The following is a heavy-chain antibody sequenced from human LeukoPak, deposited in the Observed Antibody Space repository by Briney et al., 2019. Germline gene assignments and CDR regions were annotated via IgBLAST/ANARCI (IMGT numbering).Heavy chain of an antibody. CDR2: ISSSGNYI. CDR3: AKSQDGGRLFHFDY. Sequence: GGSLRLSCAASGXTFSSYRMNWVRQAPGKGLEWVSSISSSGNYIYYADSVKGRFTISRDNAKNSLYLQMNSLRAEDTAVYFCAKSQDGGRLFHFDYWGQGTLVTVSS. D-gene: IGHD1-26*01. J-gene: IGHJ4*02. V-gene: IGHV3-21*04. CDR1: GXTFSSYR.